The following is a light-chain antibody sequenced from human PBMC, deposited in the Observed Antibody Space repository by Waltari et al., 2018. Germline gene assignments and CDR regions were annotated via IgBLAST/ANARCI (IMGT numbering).Light chain of an antibody. V-gene: IGKV1-12*01. CDR3: QQATSFPRT. J-gene: IGKJ1*01. CDR2: SAS. CDR1: QDIRTN. Sequence: QMTQYPSSVSASVVDRVTITCRASQDIRTNLAWYQQKPGKAPSLLSYSASTLHSGVPARFSGSGSGTEFTLTISSLQPEDFASYYCQQATSFPRTFGQGTKVEVK.